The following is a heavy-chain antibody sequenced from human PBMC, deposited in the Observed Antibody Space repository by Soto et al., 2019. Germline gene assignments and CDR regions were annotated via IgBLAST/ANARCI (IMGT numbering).Heavy chain of an antibody. V-gene: IGHV3-21*01. CDR1: GFTFSSYA. Sequence: GGSLRLSCAASGFTFSSYAMSWVRQAPGKGLEWVSAISSSSGNIYYADSVKGRFTISRDNAKNSLYLQMNSLRAEDTAVYYCARDLAPAFDYWGQGTLVTVS. CDR3: ARDLAPAFDY. CDR2: ISSSSGNI. J-gene: IGHJ4*02.